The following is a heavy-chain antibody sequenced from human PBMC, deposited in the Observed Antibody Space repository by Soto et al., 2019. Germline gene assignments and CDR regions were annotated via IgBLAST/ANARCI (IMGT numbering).Heavy chain of an antibody. V-gene: IGHV3-11*05. D-gene: IGHD3-10*01. CDR2: ISSSGSYT. Sequence: PGGSLRLSCAASGFTFSDYSMNWIRQTPGKGLEWVSYISSSGSYTNYADSVRGRFTMSRDNSKKTLYLQMNSLRVEDSALYYCARGSTDSYPGSRIFDFWGRGTLVTVSS. J-gene: IGHJ4*02. CDR1: GFTFSDYS. CDR3: ARGSTDSYPGSRIFDF.